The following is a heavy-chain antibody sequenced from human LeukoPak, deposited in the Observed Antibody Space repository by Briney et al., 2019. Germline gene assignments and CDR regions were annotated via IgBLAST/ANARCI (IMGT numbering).Heavy chain of an antibody. J-gene: IGHJ4*02. Sequence: PGRSLRLSCAASGFTFSSYAMHWVRQAPGKGLEWVAVISYDGSNKYYADSVKGRFTISRDNSKNTLYLQMNSLRAEDTAVYYCARDRGALNYLDYWGQGTLVTVSS. CDR2: ISYDGSNK. CDR1: GFTFSSYA. D-gene: IGHD3-10*01. V-gene: IGHV3-30-3*01. CDR3: ARDRGALNYLDY.